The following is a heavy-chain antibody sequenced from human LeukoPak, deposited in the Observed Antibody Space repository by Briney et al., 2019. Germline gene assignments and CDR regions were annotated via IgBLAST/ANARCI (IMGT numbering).Heavy chain of an antibody. J-gene: IGHJ4*02. D-gene: IGHD6-19*01. Sequence: GGSLRLSCAASGFTFSSYAMSWVRQAPGKGLEWVSAISGSGGSTYYADSVKDRFTISRDNSKNTLYLQMNSLRAEDTAVYYCAKDQGSSDLHDRGEFDYWGQGTLVTVSS. CDR3: AKDQGSSDLHDRGEFDY. CDR2: ISGSGGST. CDR1: GFTFSSYA. V-gene: IGHV3-23*01.